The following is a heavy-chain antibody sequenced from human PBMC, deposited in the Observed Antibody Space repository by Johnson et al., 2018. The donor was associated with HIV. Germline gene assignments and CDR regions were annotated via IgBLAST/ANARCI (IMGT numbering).Heavy chain of an antibody. D-gene: IGHD3-22*01. CDR2: ISYDGSNK. V-gene: IGHV3-30*03. CDR3: ARDRGYYDSSVGDAFDI. J-gene: IGHJ3*02. CDR1: GFTFSSYG. Sequence: QVQLVESGGGVVQPGRSLRLSCAASGFTFSSYGMHWVRQAPGKGLEWVAVISYDGSNKYYADSVKGRFTISRDNSKNTLYLQMNSLRAEDTAVYYCARDRGYYDSSVGDAFDIWGQGTMVTVSS.